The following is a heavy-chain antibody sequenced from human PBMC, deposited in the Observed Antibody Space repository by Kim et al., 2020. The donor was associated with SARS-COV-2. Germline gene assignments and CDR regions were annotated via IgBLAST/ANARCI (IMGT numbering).Heavy chain of an antibody. J-gene: IGHJ4*02. D-gene: IGHD2-15*01. Sequence: GESLKISCKGSGYSFTSYWISWVRQMPGKGLEWMGRIDPSDSYTNYSPSFQGHVTISADKSISTAYLQWSSLKASDTAMYYCAGRPLCSGGSCYSGEGDYWGQGTLVTVSS. CDR3: AGRPLCSGGSCYSGEGDY. V-gene: IGHV5-10-1*01. CDR2: IDPSDSYT. CDR1: GYSFTSYW.